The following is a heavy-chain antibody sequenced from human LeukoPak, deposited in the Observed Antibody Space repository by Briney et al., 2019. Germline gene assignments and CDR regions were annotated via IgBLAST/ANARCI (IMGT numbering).Heavy chain of an antibody. V-gene: IGHV3-30*02. CDR1: GFTFSSYG. CDR3: PKDTSFGVVIQDDAFDI. J-gene: IGHJ3*02. D-gene: IGHD3-3*01. Sequence: GGSLRLSCAASGFTFSSYGMHWVRQAPGKGLGWVAFIRYDGSNKYYADSVKGRFTISRDNSKNTLYLQMNSLRAEDTAVYYCPKDTSFGVVIQDDAFDIWGQGTMVTVSS. CDR2: IRYDGSNK.